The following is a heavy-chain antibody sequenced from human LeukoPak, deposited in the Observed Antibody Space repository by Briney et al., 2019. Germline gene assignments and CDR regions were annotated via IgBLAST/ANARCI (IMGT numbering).Heavy chain of an antibody. CDR2: VSGSGGST. V-gene: IGHV3-23*01. CDR3: AKDKKGPHTNWFDP. Sequence: GGSLRLSCAASGFTFSSYAMSWVRQAPGKGLEWVSAVSGSGGSTYYADSVKGRFTISRDNSKNTLYLQMSSLRAEDTAVYYCAKDKKGPHTNWFDPWGQGTLVTVSS. D-gene: IGHD2-21*01. CDR1: GFTFSSYA. J-gene: IGHJ5*02.